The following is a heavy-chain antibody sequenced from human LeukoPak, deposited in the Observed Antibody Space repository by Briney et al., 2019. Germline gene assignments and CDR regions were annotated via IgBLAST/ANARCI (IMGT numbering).Heavy chain of an antibody. CDR1: GFTLNNYG. D-gene: IGHD3-3*01. CDR3: AKFLFGVASPDY. Sequence: PGGSLRLSCAVSGFTLNNYGMHWVRQAPGKGLAWVSAISGSGGSTYYADSVKGRFTISRDNSKNTLYLQMNSLRAEDTAVYYCAKFLFGVASPDYWGQGTLVTVSS. CDR2: ISGSGGST. J-gene: IGHJ4*02. V-gene: IGHV3-23*01.